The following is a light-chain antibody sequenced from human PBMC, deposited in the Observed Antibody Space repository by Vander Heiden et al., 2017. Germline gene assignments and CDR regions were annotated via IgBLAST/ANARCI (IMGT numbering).Light chain of an antibody. CDR1: QSISSY. CDR3: QQSYSTPPLT. CDR2: DAS. J-gene: IGKJ1*01. V-gene: IGKV1-39*01. Sequence: DIQMTQSPSSLSASVGDRVTITCRASQSISSYFNWYQQKPGNAPQLLIYDASSLKSRGPSRCSSSGSGTAFTLTISSLQPEDFATVYCQQSYSTPPLTFGQGTKVEIK.